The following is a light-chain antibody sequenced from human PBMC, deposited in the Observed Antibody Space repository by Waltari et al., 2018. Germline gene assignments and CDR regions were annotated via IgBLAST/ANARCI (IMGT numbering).Light chain of an antibody. V-gene: IGKV3-15*01. J-gene: IGKJ2*01. CDR3: QQYNNWPPEDT. CDR2: GAS. CDR1: QSVNSN. Sequence: EIVMTQSPATLSMSPGERATLSCRASQSVNSNLAWYQQKPGQAPRLVIYGASTRATGIPARFSGSGSGTDFSLTISSLQSEDFAVYYCQQYNNWPPEDTFGQGTKLEIK.